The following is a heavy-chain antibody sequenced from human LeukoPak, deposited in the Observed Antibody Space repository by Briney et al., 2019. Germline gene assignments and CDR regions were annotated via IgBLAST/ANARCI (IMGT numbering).Heavy chain of an antibody. V-gene: IGHV4-38-2*02. Sequence: SETLSLTCTVSGYSISSGYYWGWIRQPPGKGLEWIGSIYHSGSTYYNPSLKSRVTISVDTFKNQFSLKLSSVTAADTAVYYCARAFPGYFLTDSYPNWFDPWGQGTLVTVSS. J-gene: IGHJ5*02. CDR3: ARAFPGYFLTDSYPNWFDP. CDR2: IYHSGST. CDR1: GYSISSGYY. D-gene: IGHD2-15*01.